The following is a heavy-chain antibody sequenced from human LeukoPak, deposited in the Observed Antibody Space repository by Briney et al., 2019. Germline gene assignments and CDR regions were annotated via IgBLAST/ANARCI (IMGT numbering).Heavy chain of an antibody. CDR3: AGTYDYGGSSFDY. CDR2: IYYTGST. V-gene: IGHV4-59*12. J-gene: IGHJ4*02. Sequence: SETLSLTCSVSGGSISGYYWNWIRLPPGKGLEWIGYIYYTGSTNYNPSLQSRVTISVDTSKNQFSLKLSSVTAADTAVYYCAGTYDYGGSSFDYWGQGTLVTVSS. D-gene: IGHD4-23*01. CDR1: GGSISGYY.